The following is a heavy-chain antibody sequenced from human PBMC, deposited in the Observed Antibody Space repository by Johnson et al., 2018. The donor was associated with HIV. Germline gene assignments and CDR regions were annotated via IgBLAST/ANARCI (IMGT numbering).Heavy chain of an antibody. CDR3: ARDQVAVVSPGAAFDI. D-gene: IGHD4-23*01. J-gene: IGHJ3*02. CDR1: GFTFSDYY. Sequence: QMQLVESGGGLVKPGGSLRLPCAASGFTFSDYYMSWIRQAPGKGLEWVSYISSSGNTIYYADSVKGRFTVSRDNAWNSLFLQMNSLRAEDTAVYYCARDQVAVVSPGAAFDIWGQGTMVTVSS. V-gene: IGHV3-11*01. CDR2: ISSSGNTI.